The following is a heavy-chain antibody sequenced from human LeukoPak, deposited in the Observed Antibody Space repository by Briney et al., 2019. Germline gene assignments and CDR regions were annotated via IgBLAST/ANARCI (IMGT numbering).Heavy chain of an antibody. D-gene: IGHD3-3*01. J-gene: IGHJ4*02. Sequence: PSETLSLTCTVSGYSISNGYYWGWIRQPPGKGLEWVGSISHRGSTYYNPSLRSRITISLDRSKQKFSLKLTSVTAADTAVYFCARGAEYYAIWRGYAGYSDYWGQGISVTVSS. CDR2: ISHRGST. V-gene: IGHV4-38-2*02. CDR1: GYSISNGYY. CDR3: ARGAEYYAIWRGYAGYSDY.